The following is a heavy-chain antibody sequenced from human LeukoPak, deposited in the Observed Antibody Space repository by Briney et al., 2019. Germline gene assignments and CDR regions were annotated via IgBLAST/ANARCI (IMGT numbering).Heavy chain of an antibody. J-gene: IGHJ4*02. D-gene: IGHD1-1*01. CDR2: IKHDGGEQ. V-gene: IGHV3-7*03. CDR3: ARDKLEAAVTGTSFDY. Sequence: GGSLRLSCAVSGFTFSSYWMSWVRRAPGKGLEWVANIKHDGGEQYYVDSVKGRFTISRDNAKNSLYLQMDSLRAEDTAVYYCARDKLEAAVTGTSFDYWGQGTLVTVSS. CDR1: GFTFSSYW.